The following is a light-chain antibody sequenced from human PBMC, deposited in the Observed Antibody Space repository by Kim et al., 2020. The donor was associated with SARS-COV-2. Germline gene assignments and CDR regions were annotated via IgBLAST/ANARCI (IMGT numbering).Light chain of an antibody. J-gene: IGKJ4*01. CDR2: GAS. V-gene: IGKV3-15*01. CDR3: QHYSTTPLT. Sequence: VARGERETNTSRASQSVRTSVAWYQQKPGQAPRLLIYGASTRATGIPARFSGSGSGTEFTLTISSLQSEDFAVYTCQHYSTTPLTFGGGTKVDIK. CDR1: QSVRTS.